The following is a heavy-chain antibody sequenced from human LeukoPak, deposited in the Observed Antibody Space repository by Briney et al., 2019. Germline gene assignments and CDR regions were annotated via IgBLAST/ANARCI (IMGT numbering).Heavy chain of an antibody. D-gene: IGHD6-6*01. J-gene: IGHJ4*02. Sequence: SETLSLTCTVSGGSISSGGYYWSWIRQPPGKGLEWIGYIYHSGSTYYNPSLKSRVTISVDRSKNQFSLKLSSVTAADTAVYYCARGDSSSSSWGQGTLVTVSS. CDR1: GGSISSGGYY. CDR3: ARGDSSSSS. V-gene: IGHV4-30-2*01. CDR2: IYHSGST.